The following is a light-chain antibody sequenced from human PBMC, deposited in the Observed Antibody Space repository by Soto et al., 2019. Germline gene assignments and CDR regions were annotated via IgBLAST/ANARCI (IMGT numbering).Light chain of an antibody. CDR1: SSDVGGYNY. CDR2: DVS. Sequence: QSVLTQPRSVSGSPGQSVTISCTGTSSDVGGYNYVSWYQQHPGKAPKLMIYDVSKRPSGVPDRFSGSKSGNTASLTISGLQAEDEADYHCCSYAGSYTLYVFGTGTKLTVL. CDR3: CSYAGSYTLYV. V-gene: IGLV2-11*01. J-gene: IGLJ1*01.